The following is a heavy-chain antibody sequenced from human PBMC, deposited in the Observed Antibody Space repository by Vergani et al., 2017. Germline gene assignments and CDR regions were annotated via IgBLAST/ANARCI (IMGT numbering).Heavy chain of an antibody. D-gene: IGHD2-2*01. CDR2: VSTGTKSE. J-gene: IGHJ3*01. CDR3: AREYSSTSGRGFDF. CDR1: GFDFSSYI. V-gene: IGHV3-48*01. Sequence: QLVESGGGWVQPGGSLRLSCVVSGFDFSSYIMNWVRQAPGKGLEWVSFVSTGTKSESYAESVKGRFTISRDSAKNSLYLQMDSLRAEDTAVYYCAREYSSTSGRGFDFWGQGTKVTVSS.